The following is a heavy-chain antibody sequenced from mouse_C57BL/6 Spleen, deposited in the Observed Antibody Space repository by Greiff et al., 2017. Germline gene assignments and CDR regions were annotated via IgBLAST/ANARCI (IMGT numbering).Heavy chain of an antibody. V-gene: IGHV5-9-1*02. J-gene: IGHJ4*01. CDR2: ISSGGDYI. Sequence: EVMLVESGEGLVKPGGSLKLSCAASGFTFSSYAMSWVRQTPGKRLEWVAYISSGGDYIYYADTVKGRFTISRDNARNTLYLQMSSLKSEDTAMYYCTRGDYEDYYAMDYWGQGTSVTVSS. CDR3: TRGDYEDYYAMDY. D-gene: IGHD2-4*01. CDR1: GFTFSSYA.